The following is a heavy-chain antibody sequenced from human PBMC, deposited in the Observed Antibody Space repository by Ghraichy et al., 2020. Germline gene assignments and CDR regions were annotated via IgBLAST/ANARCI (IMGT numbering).Heavy chain of an antibody. D-gene: IGHD4-23*01. Sequence: SCAASGFTFSSYWMSWVRQAPGKGLEWVANIKQDGSEKYYVDSVKGRFTLSRDNAKSSLYLQMNSLRAEDTAVYYCASSSYGANSHFDYWGQGTLVTVSS. CDR2: IKQDGSEK. J-gene: IGHJ4*02. V-gene: IGHV3-7*03. CDR1: GFTFSSYW. CDR3: ASSSYGANSHFDY.